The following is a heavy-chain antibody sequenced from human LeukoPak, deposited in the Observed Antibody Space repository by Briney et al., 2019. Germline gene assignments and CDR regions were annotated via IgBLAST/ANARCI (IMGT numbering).Heavy chain of an antibody. CDR3: ARASNPWLQLT. CDR1: GFTFSNYW. V-gene: IGHV3-7*05. J-gene: IGHJ5*02. D-gene: IGHD5-24*01. Sequence: GGSLRLSCAASGFTFSNYWMIWVRQAPGKGLEWVGNIKQDGSEKLYADSVRGRFTISRDNAQPSLYMQMNSLRAKDTAVYYCARASNPWLQLTWGQGTLVTVSS. CDR2: IKQDGSEK.